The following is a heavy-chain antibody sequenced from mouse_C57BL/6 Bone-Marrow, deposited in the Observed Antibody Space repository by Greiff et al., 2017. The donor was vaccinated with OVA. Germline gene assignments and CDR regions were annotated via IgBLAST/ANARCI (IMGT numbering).Heavy chain of an antibody. CDR2: IDPENGDT. J-gene: IGHJ3*01. V-gene: IGHV14-4*01. CDR1: GFNIKDDY. D-gene: IGHD2-3*01. Sequence: VQLQQSGAELVRPGASVKLSCTASGFNIKDDYMHWVKQRPEQGLEWIGWIDPENGDTEYASKFQGKATIPADTSSNTAYLQLSSLTSEDTAVYYCTTDDGPPWFAYWGQGTLVTVSA. CDR3: TTDDGPPWFAY.